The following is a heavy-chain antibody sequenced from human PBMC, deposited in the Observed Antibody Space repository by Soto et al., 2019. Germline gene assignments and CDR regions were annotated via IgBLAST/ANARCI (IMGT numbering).Heavy chain of an antibody. J-gene: IGHJ3*02. D-gene: IGHD5-18*01. CDR1: GYTLTELS. CDR3: ATHPLHTAMVRGDAFDI. Sequence: ASVKVSCKVSGYTLTELSMHWVRQAPGKGLEWMGGFDPEDGETIYAQKFQGRVTMTEDTSTDTAYMELSSLRSEDTAVYYCATHPLHTAMVRGDAFDIWGQGTMLTVSS. V-gene: IGHV1-24*01. CDR2: FDPEDGET.